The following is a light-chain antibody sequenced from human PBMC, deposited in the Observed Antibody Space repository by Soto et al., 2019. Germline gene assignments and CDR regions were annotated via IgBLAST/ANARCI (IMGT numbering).Light chain of an antibody. J-gene: IGLJ2*01. CDR3: QVWDSGSAHVL. Sequence: SYILTQPPSVSVAPGKTATISCGGNNIGSKGVHWYQQKPGQSPVLVIYSDTDLPPVIPERFSGSNSANMATLSISRVEAGDEADYYCQVWDSGSAHVLFCGGTKLTVL. CDR2: SDT. CDR1: NIGSKG. V-gene: IGLV3-21*04.